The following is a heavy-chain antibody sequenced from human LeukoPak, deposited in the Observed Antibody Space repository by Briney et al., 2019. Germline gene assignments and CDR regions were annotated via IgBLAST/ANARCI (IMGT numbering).Heavy chain of an antibody. CDR2: TYYRSKWYN. CDR1: GDIVSSNSAA. D-gene: IGHD5-18*01. V-gene: IGHV6-1*01. Sequence: SQTLSLTCAISGDIVSSNSAAWNWIRQSPSRGLEWLGRTYYRSKWYNDYAVSVKSRITINPDTSKNQFSLQLNSVTPEDTAVYYCARDLRGYSYGLDYYYGMDVWGKGTTVTVSS. CDR3: ARDLRGYSYGLDYYYGMDV. J-gene: IGHJ6*04.